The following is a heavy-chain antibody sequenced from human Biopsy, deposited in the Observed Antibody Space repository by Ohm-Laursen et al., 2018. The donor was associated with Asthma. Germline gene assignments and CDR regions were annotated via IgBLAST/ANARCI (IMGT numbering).Heavy chain of an antibody. Sequence: AASVKVSCNASGYTFTGYYMHWVRQAPGQGLEWMGRINPNSGGTNYAQKFQGRVTMTRDTSISTAYMELSRLRSDDTALYYCARGPEYVRSSGALDYWGQGTLVTVSS. CDR1: GYTFTGYY. D-gene: IGHD2-2*01. CDR3: ARGPEYVRSSGALDY. CDR2: INPNSGGT. J-gene: IGHJ4*02. V-gene: IGHV1-2*06.